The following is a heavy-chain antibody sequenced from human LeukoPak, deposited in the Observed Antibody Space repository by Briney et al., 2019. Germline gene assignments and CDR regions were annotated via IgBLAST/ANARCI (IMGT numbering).Heavy chain of an antibody. CDR3: ARARGVITPDWFDP. CDR2: IYYSGST. CDR1: GGSISSYY. Sequence: SETLSLTCTVSGGSISSYYWSWLRKPPGKGLEWIGYIYYSGSTNYNPSLKSRVTISVDTSKNQFSLKLSSVTAADTAVYYCARARGVITPDWFDPWGQGTLVTVSS. V-gene: IGHV4-59*01. D-gene: IGHD3-10*01. J-gene: IGHJ5*02.